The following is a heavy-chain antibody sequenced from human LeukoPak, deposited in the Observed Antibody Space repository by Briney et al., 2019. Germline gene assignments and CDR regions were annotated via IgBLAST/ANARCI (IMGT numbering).Heavy chain of an antibody. Sequence: ASVKVSCKASGYTFTGYYMHWVRQAPGQGLEWMGWINPNSGGTNYAQKFQGRVTMTRDTSISTAYMELSRLRSDDTAVYYCATLAYYTMVRGDPPFFDYWGQGTLVTVSS. D-gene: IGHD3-10*01. CDR3: ATLAYYTMVRGDPPFFDY. CDR2: INPNSGGT. CDR1: GYTFTGYY. V-gene: IGHV1-2*02. J-gene: IGHJ4*02.